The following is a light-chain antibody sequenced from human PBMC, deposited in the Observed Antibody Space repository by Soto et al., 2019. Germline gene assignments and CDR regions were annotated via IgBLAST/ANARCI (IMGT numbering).Light chain of an antibody. CDR3: ATWDDSRNGLE. CDR2: ANK. Sequence: QSVLTQPPSTSGTPGQRVTISCSGSTSNIGGNTVNWYQQLPGTAPKLLIFANKERPLGVPDRFSASKSGTSASLAINGLQSEDEAHYYCATWDDSRNGLEFGGGTKLTVL. J-gene: IGLJ3*02. V-gene: IGLV1-44*01. CDR1: TSNIGGNT.